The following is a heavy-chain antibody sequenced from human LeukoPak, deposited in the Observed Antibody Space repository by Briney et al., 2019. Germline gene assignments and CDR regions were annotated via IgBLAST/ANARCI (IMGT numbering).Heavy chain of an antibody. CDR1: GGSISSYY. CDR3: ARQRSGYCSGGSCRAYYFDY. V-gene: IGHV4-59*08. D-gene: IGHD2-15*01. CDR2: IYYSGST. J-gene: IGHJ4*02. Sequence: PSEPLSLTCTVSGGSISSYYWSWIRQPPGKGLEWIGYIYYSGSTNYNPSLKSRVTISVDTSKNQFSLKLSSVTAADTAVYYCARQRSGYCSGGSCRAYYFDYWGQGTLVTVSS.